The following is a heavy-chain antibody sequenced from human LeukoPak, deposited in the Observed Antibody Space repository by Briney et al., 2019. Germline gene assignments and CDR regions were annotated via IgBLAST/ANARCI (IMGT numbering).Heavy chain of an antibody. V-gene: IGHV3-23*01. D-gene: IGHD5-18*01. CDR1: GFTFSSYA. CDR3: ARIGYSYAFDGMDV. CDR2: ISGSGGST. Sequence: PGGSLRLSCAASGFTFSSYAMSWVRQAPGKGLEWVSAISGSGGSTYYADSVKGRFTISRDNSRNTLYLQMNSLRAEDTAVYYCARIGYSYAFDGMDVWGQGTTVTVSS. J-gene: IGHJ6*02.